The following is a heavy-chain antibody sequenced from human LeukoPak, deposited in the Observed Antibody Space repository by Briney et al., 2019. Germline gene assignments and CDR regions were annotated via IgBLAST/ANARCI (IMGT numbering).Heavy chain of an antibody. Sequence: QSGGSLRLSCAASGFTFSSYSMNWVRQAPGKGLEWVSYISSSSSTIYYADSVKGRFTISRDNAKNSLYLQMNSLRAEDTAVHYCARGYYYDSSGYYRYFDYWGQGTLVTVSS. CDR2: ISSSSSTI. J-gene: IGHJ4*02. CDR3: ARGYYYDSSGYYRYFDY. CDR1: GFTFSSYS. D-gene: IGHD3-22*01. V-gene: IGHV3-48*01.